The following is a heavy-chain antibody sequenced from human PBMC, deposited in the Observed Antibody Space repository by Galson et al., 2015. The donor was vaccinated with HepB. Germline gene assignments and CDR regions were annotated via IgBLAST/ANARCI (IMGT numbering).Heavy chain of an antibody. CDR2: ISYDGSNK. CDR3: ARFQGYYDSSGYLLDGYFQH. D-gene: IGHD3-22*01. CDR1: GFTFSSYA. V-gene: IGHV3-30-3*01. Sequence: SLRLSCAASGFTFSSYAMHWVRQAPGKGLEWVAVISYDGSNKYYADSVKGRFTISRDNSKNTLYLQMNSLRAEDTAVYYCARFQGYYDSSGYLLDGYFQHWGQGTLVTVSS. J-gene: IGHJ1*01.